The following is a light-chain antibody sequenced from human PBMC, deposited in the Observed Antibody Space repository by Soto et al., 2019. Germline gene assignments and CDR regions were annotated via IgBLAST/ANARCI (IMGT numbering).Light chain of an antibody. V-gene: IGKV3-20*01. CDR1: QSVTSSY. J-gene: IGKJ1*01. Sequence: EIVLTQSPGTLSLSPGERATLSCRASQSVTSSYLVWYQQKPGQAPRVLIYGGSSRATGIPDRFSGSGSGTDFTLTISRLEPEDFAVYYCQQYGSSPRTFGQGTKVEVK. CDR2: GGS. CDR3: QQYGSSPRT.